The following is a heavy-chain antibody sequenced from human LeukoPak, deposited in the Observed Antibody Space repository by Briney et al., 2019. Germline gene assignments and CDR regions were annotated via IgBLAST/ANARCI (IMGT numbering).Heavy chain of an antibody. Sequence: GASVKVSCKASGYTFTSYAMNWVRQAPRQGLEWMGWINTNTGNPTYAQGFTGRFVFSLDTSVSTAYLQISSLKAEDTAVYYCARVGRWTRSTVNDYWGQGTLVTVSS. J-gene: IGHJ4*02. CDR2: INTNTGNP. V-gene: IGHV7-4-1*02. CDR1: GYTFTSYA. CDR3: ARVGRWTRSTVNDY. D-gene: IGHD4-23*01.